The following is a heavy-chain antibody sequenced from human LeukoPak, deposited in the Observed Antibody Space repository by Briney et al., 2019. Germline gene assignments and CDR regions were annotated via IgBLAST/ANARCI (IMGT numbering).Heavy chain of an antibody. CDR1: GGSFSGYY. J-gene: IGHJ4*02. V-gene: IGHV4-34*01. CDR3: AXGRXGDPGYFDY. CDR2: INHSGST. Sequence: ETLXXTXAVYGGSFSGYYWSWIRQPPGKGLEWIGEINHSGSTNYNPSLKSRVTISVETSKNQFSLKLSSVDAADTAVNYCAXGRXGDPGYFDYWGQGTLVTVSS. D-gene: IGHD4-17*01.